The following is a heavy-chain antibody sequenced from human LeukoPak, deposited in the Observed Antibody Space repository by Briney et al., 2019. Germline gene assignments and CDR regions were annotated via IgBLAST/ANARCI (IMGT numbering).Heavy chain of an antibody. V-gene: IGHV5-51*01. CDR1: GYSFTSYW. J-gene: IGHJ4*02. CDR2: IHPGDSDT. D-gene: IGHD2-15*01. Sequence: GESLKISCKDSGYSFTSYWIGWVRQMPGKGLEWMGIIHPGDSDTRYSPSFQGQVTISADKSISTAYLQWSSLKASDTAMYYCARPYCSGGSCYSGYFDYWGQGTLVTVSS. CDR3: ARPYCSGGSCYSGYFDY.